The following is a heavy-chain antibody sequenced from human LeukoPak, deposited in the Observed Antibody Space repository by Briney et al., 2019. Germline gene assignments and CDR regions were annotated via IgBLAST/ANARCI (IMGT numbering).Heavy chain of an antibody. V-gene: IGHV1-18*01. Sequence: ASVKVSCKASGYTFTSYGISWVRQAPGQGLEWMGWIRGYNGNTNYAQKLQGRVTMTTDTSTSTAYMELRSLRSDDTAVYYCASDPYDSSGYYLDYWGQGTLVTVSS. D-gene: IGHD3-22*01. J-gene: IGHJ4*02. CDR3: ASDPYDSSGYYLDY. CDR1: GYTFTSYG. CDR2: IRGYNGNT.